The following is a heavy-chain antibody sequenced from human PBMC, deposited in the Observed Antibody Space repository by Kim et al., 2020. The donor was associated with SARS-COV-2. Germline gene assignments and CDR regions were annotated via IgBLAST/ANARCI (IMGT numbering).Heavy chain of an antibody. D-gene: IGHD3-10*01. CDR2: IYYSGST. CDR3: ARHRHQYGSGNKAGMDV. J-gene: IGHJ6*02. V-gene: IGHV4-39*01. Sequence: SETLSLTCTVSGGSISSSSYYWGWIRQPPGKGLEWIGSIYYSGSTYYNPSLKSRVTISGDTSKNQFSLKLSSVTAADTAVYYCARHRHQYGSGNKAGMDVWGQGTTVTVSS. CDR1: GGSISSSSYY.